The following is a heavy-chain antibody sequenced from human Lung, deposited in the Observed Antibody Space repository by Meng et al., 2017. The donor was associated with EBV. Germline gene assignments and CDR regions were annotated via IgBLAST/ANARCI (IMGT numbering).Heavy chain of an antibody. D-gene: IGHD3-22*01. V-gene: IGHV1-2*06. CDR2: INPNSGRT. Sequence: VQRVQYGPDVQNPVSPVKVSCKPPRYTFTCYYMHSVQQAPGQGLEWIHLINPNSGRTNYAQNFHGRVTMTRDTSIITAYMEFGRLGSDDTAVYYCALGINGFYYDYWGQGTLVTVSS. J-gene: IGHJ4*02. CDR1: RYTFTCYY. CDR3: ALGINGFYYDY.